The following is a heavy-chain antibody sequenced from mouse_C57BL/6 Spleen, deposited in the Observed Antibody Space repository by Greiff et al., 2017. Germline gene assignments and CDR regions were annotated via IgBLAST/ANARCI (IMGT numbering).Heavy chain of an antibody. D-gene: IGHD3-2*02. Sequence: QVQLQQSGAELVRPGASVTLSCKASGYTFTDYEMHWVKQTPVHDLEWIGALDPETGGTAYNQKFKGKAILTADKSSTTAYMELRSLTSEDSAVYYCTGAAQASQVWFAYWGQGTLVTVSA. J-gene: IGHJ3*01. CDR2: LDPETGGT. CDR3: TGAAQASQVWFAY. V-gene: IGHV1-15*01. CDR1: GYTFTDYE.